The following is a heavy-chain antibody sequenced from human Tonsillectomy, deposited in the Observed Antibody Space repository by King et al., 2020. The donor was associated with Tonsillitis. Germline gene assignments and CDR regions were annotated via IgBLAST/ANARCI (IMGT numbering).Heavy chain of an antibody. Sequence: VQLVESGGGLIQPGGSLRLSCAASGFTVSSNYMSWVRQAPGKGLEWVSVIYSGGSTYYADSVKGRFTISRDNSKNTLYLQMNSMRAEDTAVYYCASPYYAILPGYSDAFDIWGQGTMVTVSS. CDR3: ASPYYAILPGYSDAFDI. D-gene: IGHD3-9*01. J-gene: IGHJ3*02. V-gene: IGHV3-53*01. CDR2: IYSGGST. CDR1: GFTVSSNY.